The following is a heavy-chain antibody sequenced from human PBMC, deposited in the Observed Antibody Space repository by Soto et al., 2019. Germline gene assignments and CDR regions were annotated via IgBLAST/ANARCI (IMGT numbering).Heavy chain of an antibody. J-gene: IGHJ6*02. V-gene: IGHV3-11*01. CDR2: ISSSGSTI. CDR1: GFTFSDYY. D-gene: IGHD4-17*01. CDR3: ASPTVSPHYGMDV. Sequence: QVQLVESGGGLVKPGGSLRLSCAASGFTFSDYYMSWIRQAPGKGLEWVSYISSSGSTIYYADSVQGRFPISSDNAKNSLYLQMNSLRAEDTAVYYCASPTVSPHYGMDVWGQGTTVTVSS.